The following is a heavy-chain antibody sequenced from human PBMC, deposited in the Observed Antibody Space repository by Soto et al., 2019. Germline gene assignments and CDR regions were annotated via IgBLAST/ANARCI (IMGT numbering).Heavy chain of an antibody. J-gene: IGHJ4*02. V-gene: IGHV1-18*04. CDR3: ARGKAYYDSSGYYSDY. CDR2: ISAYNGNT. Sequence: ASVKVSCKASGYTFTSYGISWVRQAPGQGLEWMGWISAYNGNTNYAQKLQGRVTMTTDTSTSTAYMELRSLRSDDTAVYYCARGKAYYDSSGYYSDYWDQGTLVTVSS. CDR1: GYTFTSYG. D-gene: IGHD3-22*01.